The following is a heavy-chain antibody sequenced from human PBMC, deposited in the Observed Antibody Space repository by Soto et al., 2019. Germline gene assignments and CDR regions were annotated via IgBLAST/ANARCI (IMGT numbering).Heavy chain of an antibody. CDR2: INHSGST. J-gene: IGHJ6*02. V-gene: IGHV4-34*01. CDR3: ARVSRIYYYGMDV. Sequence: QVQLQQWGAGLLKPSATLSLTCAVFGGSFSGYYWSWIRQPPGKGLEWIGEINHSGSTNYNPSLKRRVTLSVDTSKNQFSLKLSSVTAADTAVYYCARVSRIYYYGMDVWGQGTTDTVSS. CDR1: GGSFSGYY.